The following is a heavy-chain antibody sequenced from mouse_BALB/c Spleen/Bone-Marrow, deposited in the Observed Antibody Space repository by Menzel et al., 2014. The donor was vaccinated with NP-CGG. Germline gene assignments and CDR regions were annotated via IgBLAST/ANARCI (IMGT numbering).Heavy chain of an antibody. CDR3: SIPTSMRPGF. J-gene: IGHJ4*01. Sequence: EVQVVESGGGLVQPGGSMKLSCVASGFTFRKYWMNWVRQSPDKGLEWVAEIRLKSNNYATHYAESVKGRFTISRDDAKSSVYLQMNNLRAEDTGIYYCSIPTSMRPGFWGQGTPATVSS. V-gene: IGHV6-6*02. CDR1: GFTFRKYW. D-gene: IGHD6-1*01. CDR2: IRLKSNNYAT.